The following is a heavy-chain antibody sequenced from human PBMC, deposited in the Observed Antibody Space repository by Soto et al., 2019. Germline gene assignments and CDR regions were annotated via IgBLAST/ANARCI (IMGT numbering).Heavy chain of an antibody. CDR2: INPSGGST. CDR3: ARELGSGWGNYYYYGIDV. V-gene: IGHV1-46*01. CDR1: GYTFASYY. D-gene: IGHD6-19*01. J-gene: IGHJ6*02. Sequence: GTSVKISWKASGYTFASYYMPWVRQAPGQGLERMGIINPSGGSTSYAQRFQGRVTMTRDTSPSTVYTELSSLRSEDTAVYYCARELGSGWGNYYYYGIDVWGQGTTVSV.